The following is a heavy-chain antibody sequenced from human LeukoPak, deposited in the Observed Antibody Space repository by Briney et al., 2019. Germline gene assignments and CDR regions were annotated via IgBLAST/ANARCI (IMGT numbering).Heavy chain of an antibody. D-gene: IGHD6-19*01. CDR1: GFTFDDYV. V-gene: IGHV3-9*01. CDR3: AKDIDANGWCGPGGY. CDR2: ISWNSAGI. J-gene: IGHJ4*02. Sequence: PGRSLRLSCAASGFTFDDYVMHWVRQAPGRGLEWVSGISWNSAGIGYADSVKGRFAISRDNAKNSLYLQMNSLRAEDTALYYCAKDIDANGWCGPGGYWGQGTLVTVSS.